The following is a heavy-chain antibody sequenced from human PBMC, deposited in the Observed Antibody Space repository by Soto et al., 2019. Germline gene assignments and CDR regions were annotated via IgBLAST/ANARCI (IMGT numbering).Heavy chain of an antibody. Sequence: HSETLSLTCAVYGGSFSGYYWSWIRQPPGKGLEWIGEINHSGSTNYNPSLKSRVTISVDTSKNQFSLKLSSVTAADTAVYYCARDLGELSRWGQGTLVTVSS. CDR1: GGSFSGYY. J-gene: IGHJ4*02. V-gene: IGHV4-34*01. CDR2: INHSGST. CDR3: ARDLGELSR. D-gene: IGHD3-10*01.